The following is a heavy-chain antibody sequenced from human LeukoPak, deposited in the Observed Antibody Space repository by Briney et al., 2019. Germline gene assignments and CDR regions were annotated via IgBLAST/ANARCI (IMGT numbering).Heavy chain of an antibody. J-gene: IGHJ4*02. CDR3: ARGVVRDYASDY. V-gene: IGHV3-11*01. D-gene: IGHD3-10*01. CDR1: GFTFSDYY. CDR2: ISSSGTKI. Sequence: GGSLRLSCAASGFTFSDYYMSWIRQAPGKGLEWVSYISSSGTKIYHADSVKGRFTISRDNAKNSLYLQMNSLRAEDTAVYYCARGVVRDYASDYWGQGTLVTVSS.